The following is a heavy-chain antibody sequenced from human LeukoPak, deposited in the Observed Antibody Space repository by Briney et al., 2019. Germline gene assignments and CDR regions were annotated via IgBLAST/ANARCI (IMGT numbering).Heavy chain of an antibody. CDR1: GFTFSSYA. J-gene: IGHJ4*02. CDR3: ARQMRPYGSGSNSPDY. D-gene: IGHD3-10*01. CDR2: ISYDGSDK. V-gene: IGHV3-30*04. Sequence: PGGSLRLSCAASGFTFSSYAMHWVRQAPGKGLEWVAVISYDGSDKYYADSVMARFTISRDNSKNTLYLQMNSLRAEDTAVYYCARQMRPYGSGSNSPDYWGQGTLVTVSS.